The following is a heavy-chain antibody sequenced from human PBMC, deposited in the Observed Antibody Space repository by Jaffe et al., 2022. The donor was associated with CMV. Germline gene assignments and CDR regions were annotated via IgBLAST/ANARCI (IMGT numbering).Heavy chain of an antibody. CDR3: ASSNCGGDCYQPGPAYAFDI. J-gene: IGHJ3*02. D-gene: IGHD2-21*02. Sequence: QVQLQQWGAGLLKPSETLSLTCAVYGGSFSGYYWSWIRQPPGKGLEWIGEINHSGSTNYNPSLKSRVTISVDTSKNQFSLKLSSVTAADTAVYYCASSNCGGDCYQPGPAYAFDIWGQGTMVTVSS. V-gene: IGHV4-34*01. CDR2: INHSGST. CDR1: GGSFSGYY.